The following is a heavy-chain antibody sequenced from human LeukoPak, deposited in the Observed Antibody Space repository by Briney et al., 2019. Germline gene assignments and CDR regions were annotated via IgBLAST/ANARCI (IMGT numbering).Heavy chain of an antibody. V-gene: IGHV3-74*01. CDR1: GFTFSSYW. CDR2: INSDGSST. CDR3: ARGLSGYASSLGY. J-gene: IGHJ4*02. D-gene: IGHD6-6*01. Sequence: GGSPRLSCAASGFTFSSYWMHWVRQAPGKGLVWVSRINSDGSSTSYADSVRGRFSISRDNAKNTLYPQMNSLRAEDTAVYYCARGLSGYASSLGYWGQGTLVTVSA.